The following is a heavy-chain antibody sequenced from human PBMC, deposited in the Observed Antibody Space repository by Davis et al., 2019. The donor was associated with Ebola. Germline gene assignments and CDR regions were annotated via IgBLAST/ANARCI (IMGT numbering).Heavy chain of an antibody. D-gene: IGHD2-15*01. CDR1: GFTFSSYG. CDR3: ARRGYCSGGSCPDY. Sequence: PGGSLRLSCAASGFTFSSYGMHWVRQAPGKGLEWVAVIWYDGSNKYYADSVKGRFTISRDNSKNTLYLQMNSLRAEDTAVYYCARRGYCSGGSCPDYWGQGTLVTVSS. J-gene: IGHJ4*02. CDR2: IWYDGSNK. V-gene: IGHV3-33*01.